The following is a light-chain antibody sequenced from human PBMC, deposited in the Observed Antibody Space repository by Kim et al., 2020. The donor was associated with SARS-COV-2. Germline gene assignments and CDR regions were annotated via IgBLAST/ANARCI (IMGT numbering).Light chain of an antibody. CDR1: KLGDKY. Sequence: SYELTQPTSVSVSPGQTGSITCSGDKLGDKYACWYQQKPGQSPVLVIYQDSKRPSGIPERFSGSNSGNTATLTISGTQAMDEADYYCQAWDSSTVVFGGGTKLTVL. J-gene: IGLJ2*01. CDR3: QAWDSSTVV. CDR2: QDS. V-gene: IGLV3-1*01.